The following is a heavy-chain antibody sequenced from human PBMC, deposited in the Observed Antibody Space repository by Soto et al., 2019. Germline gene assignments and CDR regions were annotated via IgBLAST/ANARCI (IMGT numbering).Heavy chain of an antibody. CDR3: ARNGTLTGFSYGMDV. CDR1: GGTFSDST. CDR2: IIPIFDTA. V-gene: IGHV1-69*13. Sequence: SVKVSCKASGGTFSDSTINWVRQAPGQRLEWMGGIIPIFDTANYAEKFQGRVTITADESTSTSFMEVSSLRSEDTAVYYCARNGTLTGFSYGMDVWGQGTMVTVSS. J-gene: IGHJ6*02. D-gene: IGHD1-1*01.